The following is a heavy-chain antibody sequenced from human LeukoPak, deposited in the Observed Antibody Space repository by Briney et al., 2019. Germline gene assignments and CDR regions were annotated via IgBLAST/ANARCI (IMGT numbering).Heavy chain of an antibody. CDR3: ARDRPRMGTWWELLDY. J-gene: IGHJ4*02. V-gene: IGHV3-30-3*01. CDR2: ISYDGSNK. D-gene: IGHD1-26*01. Sequence: GGSLRLSCAASGFTFSSYAMHWVRQVPGKGLEWVAVISYDGSNKYYADSVKGRFTISRDNSKNTLYLQMNSLRAEDTAVYYCARDRPRMGTWWELLDYWGQGTLVTVSS. CDR1: GFTFSSYA.